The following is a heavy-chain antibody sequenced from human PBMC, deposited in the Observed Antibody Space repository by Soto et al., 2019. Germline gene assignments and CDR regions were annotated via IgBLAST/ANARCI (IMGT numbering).Heavy chain of an antibody. CDR3: ARDRCSGGSCYSYFGY. V-gene: IGHV1-69*12. CDR1: GGTFSSYA. D-gene: IGHD2-15*01. CDR2: IIPIFGTA. Sequence: QVQLVQSGAEVKKPGSSVKVSCKASGGTFSSYAISWVRQAPGQGLEWMGGIIPIFGTANYAQKFQGRVTITADESTSTAYMELSSLRSEDTAVYYCARDRCSGGSCYSYFGYWGQGTLVTVSS. J-gene: IGHJ4*02.